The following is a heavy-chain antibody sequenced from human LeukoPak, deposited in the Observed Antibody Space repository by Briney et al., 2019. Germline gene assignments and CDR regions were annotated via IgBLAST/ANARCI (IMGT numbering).Heavy chain of an antibody. CDR2: IGVTGDT. CDR1: GFTLSKDD. Sequence: GGSLRLSCAASGFTLSKDDFHWVRHAPGKGREGVAAIGVTGDTYYADSVKGRFTISREDAANSLYLQMRSLGAGDTALYYCTKEFCGSRAACAGGSYYDFWGRGALVTVSS. J-gene: IGHJ2*01. D-gene: IGHD2-15*01. V-gene: IGHV3-13*01. CDR3: TKEFCGSRAACAGGSYYDF.